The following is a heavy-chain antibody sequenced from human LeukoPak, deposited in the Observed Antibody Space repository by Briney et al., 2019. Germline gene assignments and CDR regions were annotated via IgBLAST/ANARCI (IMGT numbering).Heavy chain of an antibody. CDR1: GFTFSSYW. V-gene: IGHV3-7*01. J-gene: IGHJ3*02. CDR2: IKQDGSEK. CDR3: ASAYSGSYYVPYSAFDI. Sequence: GGSLRLSCAASGFTFSSYWMSWVRQAPGKGLEWVANIKQDGSEKYYVDSVKGRFTISRDNAKNSLYLQMNSLRAEDTAVYYCASAYSGSYYVPYSAFDIWGQGTMVTVSS. D-gene: IGHD1-26*01.